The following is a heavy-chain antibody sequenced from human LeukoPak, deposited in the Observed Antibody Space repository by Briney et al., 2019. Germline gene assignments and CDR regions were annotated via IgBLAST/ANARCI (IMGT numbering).Heavy chain of an antibody. D-gene: IGHD3-22*01. CDR2: IYSGGST. V-gene: IGHV3-53*01. CDR3: AREAMTYYYDSSGLNQVFDY. J-gene: IGHJ4*02. Sequence: GGSLRLSCAASGFTVSSNYMSWVRQAPGEGLEWVSVIYSGGSTYYAASVKGRLPISRENSKNTLYLQMNSLRAEDTAVYYCAREAMTYYYDSSGLNQVFDYWGQGTLVTVSS. CDR1: GFTVSSNY.